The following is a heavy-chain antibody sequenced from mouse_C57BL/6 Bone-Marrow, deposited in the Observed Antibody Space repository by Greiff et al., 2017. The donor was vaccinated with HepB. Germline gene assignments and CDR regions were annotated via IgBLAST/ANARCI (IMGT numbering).Heavy chain of an antibody. Sequence: QVQLQQSGAELVKPGASVKMSCKASGYTFTSYWITWVKQRPGQGLEWIGDIYPGSGSTNYNEKFKSKATLTVDTSSSTAYMQLSSLTSEDSAVYYCARTLVYYDYDVAMDYWGQGTSVTVSS. CDR3: ARTLVYYDYDVAMDY. CDR2: IYPGSGST. CDR1: GYTFTSYW. D-gene: IGHD2-4*01. J-gene: IGHJ4*01. V-gene: IGHV1-55*01.